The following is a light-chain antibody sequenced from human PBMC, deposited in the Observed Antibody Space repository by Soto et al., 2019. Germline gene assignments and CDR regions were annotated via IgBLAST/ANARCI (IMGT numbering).Light chain of an antibody. CDR3: QHYNSYSEA. V-gene: IGKV1-5*03. CDR1: QTISSW. J-gene: IGKJ1*01. CDR2: KAS. Sequence: DIQMNHSFSTLSASVRDRVTITCRASQTISSWLAWYQQKPGKAPKLLIYKASTLKSGVPSRFSGSGSGTEFTLTISSLQPDDFATYYCQHYNSYSEAFGQGTKVDI.